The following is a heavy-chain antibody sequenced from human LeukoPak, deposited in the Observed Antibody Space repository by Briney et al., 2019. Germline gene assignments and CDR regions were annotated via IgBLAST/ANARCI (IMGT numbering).Heavy chain of an antibody. J-gene: IGHJ4*02. V-gene: IGHV3-30*18. CDR1: GFGFSSYG. CDR2: ISYDGDNK. D-gene: IGHD3-16*02. CDR3: AKDIRVWGSYRYPCLDY. Sequence: GRSLRLSCAASGFGFSSYGMHWVRQAPGKRLEWVAVISYDGDNKYYADSVNGRFPISRDNSKNTLSLQMDSLRAEDTAVYYCAKDIRVWGSYRYPCLDYWGQGTLVTVSA.